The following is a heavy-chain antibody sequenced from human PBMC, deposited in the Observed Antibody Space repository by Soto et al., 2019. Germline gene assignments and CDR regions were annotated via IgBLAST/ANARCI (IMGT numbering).Heavy chain of an antibody. D-gene: IGHD3-10*01. J-gene: IGHJ4*02. CDR1: GCSISTGYY. Sequence: SETLSLTCTFSGCSISTGYYWGWIRQPPGKGLEWIGSIYSGGGTFYNPSLKSRVTMSVDTAKKQSSLKLSSVTAADTAVYYCARQKEMFASGRGFDFWGQGTLVTVSS. CDR2: IYSGGGT. V-gene: IGHV4-39*01. CDR3: ARQKEMFASGRGFDF.